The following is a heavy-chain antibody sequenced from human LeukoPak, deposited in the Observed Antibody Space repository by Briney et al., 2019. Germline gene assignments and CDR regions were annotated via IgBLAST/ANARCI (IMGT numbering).Heavy chain of an antibody. CDR3: SRGDDFSGDS. J-gene: IGHJ5*01. V-gene: IGHV3-7*04. CDR2: IHPDGIEK. Sequence: GGSLRLSCAASVFTFRTYWMSWVRQAPGKGLEWVANIHPDGIEKYHVDSVKGRFTIFRDNARNLLYLQMSSLRADDTAVYYCSRGDDFSGDSWGQGTLVTVSS. D-gene: IGHD2-21*02. CDR1: VFTFRTYW.